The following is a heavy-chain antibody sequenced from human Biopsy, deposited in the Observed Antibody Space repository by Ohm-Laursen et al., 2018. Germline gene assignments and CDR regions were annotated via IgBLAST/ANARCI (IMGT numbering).Heavy chain of an antibody. CDR2: IHHAQSA. V-gene: IGHV4-59*11. CDR3: VREPKTGTAEAWYFDL. J-gene: IGHJ2*01. CDR1: GGSISNLY. D-gene: IGHD3-9*01. Sequence: SETLSLTCNVSGGSISNLYWSWIRQPPGKGLEWIGYIHHAQSATYSPSLKSRVTISVDTSKNQFSLKMTSVTAADTAVYYCVREPKTGTAEAWYFDLWGRGSPVTVPS.